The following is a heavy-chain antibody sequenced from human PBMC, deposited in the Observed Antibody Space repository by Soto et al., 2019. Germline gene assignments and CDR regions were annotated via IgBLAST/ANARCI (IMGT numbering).Heavy chain of an antibody. V-gene: IGHV1-8*01. Sequence: ASVKVSCKASGYTFTSYDINWVRQATGQGLEWMGWMNPNSGNTGYAQKFQGRVTMTRNTSISTAYMELSSLRSEDTAVYYCARGYYDSIGGSSRYKDDAFDIWGQGTMVTVSS. J-gene: IGHJ3*02. CDR1: GYTFTSYD. D-gene: IGHD3-16*02. CDR2: MNPNSGNT. CDR3: ARGYYDSIGGSSRYKDDAFDI.